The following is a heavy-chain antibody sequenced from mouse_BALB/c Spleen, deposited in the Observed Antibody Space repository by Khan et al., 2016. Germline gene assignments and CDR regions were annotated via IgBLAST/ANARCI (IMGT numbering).Heavy chain of an antibody. D-gene: IGHD2-12*01. CDR2: INTYTGEP. V-gene: IGHV9-3-1*01. CDR3: ARARADDEFEY. J-gene: IGHJ2*01. Sequence: QIQLVQSGPQLKKPGETVNISCKASGYTFTNYGMNWVKQAPGKGLKWMGWINTYTGEPTYTDDFKVRFAFSFDTSAITAYLQIINLKNEYTVTYCCARARADDEFEYWGEGTTLKVYS. CDR1: GYTFTNYG.